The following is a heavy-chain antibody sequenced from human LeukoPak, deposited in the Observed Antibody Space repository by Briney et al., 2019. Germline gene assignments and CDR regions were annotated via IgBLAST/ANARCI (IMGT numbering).Heavy chain of an antibody. CDR3: ANTQGFFDH. J-gene: IGHJ4*02. V-gene: IGHV3-7*01. CDR2: IKEDGRET. CDR1: GFTFSNYW. Sequence: GGSLRLSCAASGFTFSNYWMSWVRQAPGKGPEWVANIKEDGRETYYLDSVEGRFTISRDNAKNSLELQMNSLRVEDTAVYYCANTQGFFDHWGQGSLVTVSS.